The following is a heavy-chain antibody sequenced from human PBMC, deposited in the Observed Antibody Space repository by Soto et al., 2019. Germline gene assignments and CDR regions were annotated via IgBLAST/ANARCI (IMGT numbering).Heavy chain of an antibody. CDR3: ARDARNADYDY. J-gene: IGHJ4*02. Sequence: EVQLVESGGGLVQPGGSLKLSCAVSGFTFSSHAMNWVRQAPGKGLEWVAYIHGTRSIIYYADSVKGRFTISRDNAKNSLYLQMDSLRDEDTAIYYCARDARNADYDYWGQGNLVTVS. CDR2: IHGTRSII. V-gene: IGHV3-48*02. CDR1: GFTFSSHA. D-gene: IGHD3-16*01.